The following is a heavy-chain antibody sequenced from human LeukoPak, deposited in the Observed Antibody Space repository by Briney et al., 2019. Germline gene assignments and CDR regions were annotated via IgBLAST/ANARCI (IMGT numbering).Heavy chain of an antibody. CDR3: VRSKSGAYGWFDP. Sequence: PSETLSLTCTVSGDSITSYYWSWIRQPPGTGLEWIGYIYYSGTTNYNPSLKSRVTISLDTSKNQFSLKVNSVTAADTAVYYCVRSKSGAYGWFDPWGQGTLVTVSS. CDR2: IYYSGTT. CDR1: GDSITSYY. J-gene: IGHJ5*02. D-gene: IGHD2-15*01. V-gene: IGHV4-59*01.